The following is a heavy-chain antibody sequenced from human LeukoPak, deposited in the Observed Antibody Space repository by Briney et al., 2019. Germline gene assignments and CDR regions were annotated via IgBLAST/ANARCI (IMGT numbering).Heavy chain of an antibody. D-gene: IGHD6-19*01. V-gene: IGHV3-15*01. CDR2: IKSKTDGGTT. CDR1: GFTVSSNY. CDR3: TTDLDPEAVAGTAGGY. Sequence: GGSLRLSCAASGFTVSSNYMSWVRQAPGKGLEWVGRIKSKTDGGTTDYAAPVKGRFTISRDDSKNTLYLQMNSLKTEDTAVYYCTTDLDPEAVAGTAGGYWGQGTLVTVSS. J-gene: IGHJ4*02.